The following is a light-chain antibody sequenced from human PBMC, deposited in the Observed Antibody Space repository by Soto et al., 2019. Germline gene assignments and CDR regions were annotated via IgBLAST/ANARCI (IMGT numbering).Light chain of an antibody. V-gene: IGLV2-8*01. CDR2: EVS. J-gene: IGLJ2*01. CDR1: SSDVGGYNY. Sequence: QSALTQPPSASGSPGQSVTISCTGTSSDVGGYNYVSWYQQHPGKAPKLMIYEVSKRPSGVPDRFSGSKSANTASLTVSGLQAEDEADYYCSSYAGSNNFVVVGGGTKVTVL. CDR3: SSYAGSNNFVV.